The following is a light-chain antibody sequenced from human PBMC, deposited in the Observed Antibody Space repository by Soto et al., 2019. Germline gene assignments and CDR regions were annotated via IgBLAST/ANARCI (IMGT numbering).Light chain of an antibody. CDR3: GSSDTSVTAVV. J-gene: IGLJ2*01. Sequence: QSVLTQPPSVSGPPGQRVTISCSGSSSNIGNNYVAWYQQHPGAAPRLLIFDNTHRSSGIPDRCSGSKSGTSATLAITGLQTGDEAAYYCGSSDTSVTAVVFGGGTQLTVL. CDR2: DNT. V-gene: IGLV1-51*01. CDR1: SSNIGNNY.